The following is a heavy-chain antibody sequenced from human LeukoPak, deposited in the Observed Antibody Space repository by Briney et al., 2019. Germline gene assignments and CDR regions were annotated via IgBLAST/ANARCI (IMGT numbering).Heavy chain of an antibody. V-gene: IGHV1-18*01. CDR1: GYTFTSYG. J-gene: IGHJ4*02. CDR3: ARGVELLWFGELVADYYFDY. D-gene: IGHD3-10*01. Sequence: ASVKVSCKASGYTFTSYGISWVRQAPGQGLEWMGWISAYNGNTNYAQKLQGRVTMTTDTSTSTAYMELRSLGSDDTAVYYCARGVELLWFGELVADYYFDYWGQGTLVTVSS. CDR2: ISAYNGNT.